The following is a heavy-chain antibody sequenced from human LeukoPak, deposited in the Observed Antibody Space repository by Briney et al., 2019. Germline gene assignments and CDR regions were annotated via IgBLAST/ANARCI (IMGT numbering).Heavy chain of an antibody. CDR2: ISSSSSYI. J-gene: IGHJ4*02. D-gene: IGHD6-13*01. CDR3: ARGANDSWMDY. CDR1: GFTFSSYS. Sequence: TGGSLRLSVAASGFTFSSYSMNWVSQAPGKGLEWVSSISSSSSYIYYADSVKGRFTISRDNAKNSLYLQMNSLRAEDTAVYYCARGANDSWMDYWGQGTLVAVSS. V-gene: IGHV3-21*01.